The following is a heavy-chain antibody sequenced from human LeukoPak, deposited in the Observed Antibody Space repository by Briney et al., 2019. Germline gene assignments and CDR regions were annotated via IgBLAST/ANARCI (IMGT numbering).Heavy chain of an antibody. D-gene: IGHD2-2*01. J-gene: IGHJ5*02. V-gene: IGHV3-49*04. CDR2: VTSQAFGGRI. Sequence: SLRLSRTASGFNFGAYAMSWVRQAPGKGLEWVGFVTSQAFGGRIEYAASVRGRFTISRDDSKSTAYLQMNSLKTEDTAVYFCTRNGRGCSSTSCYAGRFDPWGQGTQVTVSS. CDR1: GFNFGAYA. CDR3: TRNGRGCSSTSCYAGRFDP.